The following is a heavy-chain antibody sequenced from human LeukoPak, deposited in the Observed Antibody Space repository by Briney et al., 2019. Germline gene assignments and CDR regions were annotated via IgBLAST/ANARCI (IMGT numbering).Heavy chain of an antibody. CDR1: GFTFDDYA. J-gene: IGHJ3*02. CDR2: ISWNSGSI. V-gene: IGHV3-9*01. CDR3: AKERYSSSWYGRDAFDI. D-gene: IGHD6-13*01. Sequence: GRSLRLSCAASGFTFDDYAMHWVRQAPGKGLEWVSGISWNSGSIGYADSVKGRFTISRDNAKNSLYLQMNSLRAEDTALCYCAKERYSSSWYGRDAFDIWGQGTMVTVSS.